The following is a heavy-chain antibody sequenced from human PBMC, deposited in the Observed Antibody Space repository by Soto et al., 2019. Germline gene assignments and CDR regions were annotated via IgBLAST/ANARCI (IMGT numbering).Heavy chain of an antibody. CDR1: GGTFSSYA. Sequence: SVKVSCKASGGTFSSYAISWVRQAPGQGLEWMGGIIPIFGTANYAQKFQGRVTIAADESTSTAYMELSSLRSEDTAVYYCASSGWPPLGAFDIWGQGTMVTVSS. D-gene: IGHD6-19*01. J-gene: IGHJ3*02. V-gene: IGHV1-69*13. CDR3: ASSGWPPLGAFDI. CDR2: IIPIFGTA.